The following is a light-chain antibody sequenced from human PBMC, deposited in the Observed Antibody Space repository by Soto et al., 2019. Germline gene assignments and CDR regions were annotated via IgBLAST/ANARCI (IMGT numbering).Light chain of an antibody. J-gene: IGKJ1*01. CDR2: GAS. V-gene: IGKV3-20*01. CDR1: QSVSSSY. Sequence: EIVLTHSPGTLSLSPGERATLSCRASQSVSSSYLAWYQQKPGQAPRLLIYGASSRATGIPERFSGSGSGTEFTLTISRLEPEDFAVYYCQQYGSSSWTFGQGTKVDIK. CDR3: QQYGSSSWT.